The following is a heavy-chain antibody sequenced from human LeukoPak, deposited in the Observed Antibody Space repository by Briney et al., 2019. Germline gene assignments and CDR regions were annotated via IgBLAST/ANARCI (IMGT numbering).Heavy chain of an antibody. CDR1: GFTFSNYP. V-gene: IGHV3-49*04. Sequence: PGGSLRLSCTTSGFTFSNYPMSWVRQAPGKGLEWLALLGSTAYGGTTKYAASVKGRFTISRDDSKSIAYLQMNSLKTEDTAVYYCTRPYYDYLTGYYSDYWGQGTLVTVPS. CDR2: LGSTAYGGTT. CDR3: TRPYYDYLTGYYSDY. J-gene: IGHJ4*02. D-gene: IGHD3-9*01.